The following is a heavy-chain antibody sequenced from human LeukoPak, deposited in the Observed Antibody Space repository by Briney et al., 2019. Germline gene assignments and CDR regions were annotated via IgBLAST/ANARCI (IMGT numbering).Heavy chain of an antibody. J-gene: IGHJ6*02. V-gene: IGHV4-34*01. CDR2: INHSGST. D-gene: IGHD2-15*01. Sequence: IRQLPXKXLEGIXEINHSGSTXYNPSLKSRVTISVDTSKNQFSLKLSSVTAADTAVYYCARVPRGYCSGGSCYSGGYYYYYGMDVWGQGTTVTVSS. CDR3: ARVPRGYCSGGSCYSGGYYYYYGMDV.